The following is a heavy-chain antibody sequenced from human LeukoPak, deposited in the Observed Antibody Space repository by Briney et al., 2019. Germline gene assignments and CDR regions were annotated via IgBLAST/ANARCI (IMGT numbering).Heavy chain of an antibody. CDR1: GGTFSSYA. V-gene: IGHV1-69*05. Sequence: SVKVSCKASGGTFSSYAISWVRQGPGQGLEWMGGIIPIFGTANYAQKFQGRVTITTDESTSTSYMELSSLRSEDTAVYYCAREYSYGYWGVFDYWGQGTLVTVSS. D-gene: IGHD5-18*01. CDR2: IIPIFGTA. CDR3: AREYSYGYWGVFDY. J-gene: IGHJ4*02.